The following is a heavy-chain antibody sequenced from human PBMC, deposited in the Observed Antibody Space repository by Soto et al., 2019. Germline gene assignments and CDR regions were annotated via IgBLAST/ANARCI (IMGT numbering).Heavy chain of an antibody. D-gene: IGHD6-13*01. CDR2: ISISSRTI. CDR3: ARDNGIAGSFDP. Sequence: GGSLRLSCAASGFTFRSYSMNWVRQAPGKGLEWVSYISISSRTIYYAGSVKGRFTISRDDAKNSLYLQMNSLRDEDTSVYYCARDNGIAGSFDPWGQGTLVPVSS. J-gene: IGHJ5*02. CDR1: GFTFRSYS. V-gene: IGHV3-48*02.